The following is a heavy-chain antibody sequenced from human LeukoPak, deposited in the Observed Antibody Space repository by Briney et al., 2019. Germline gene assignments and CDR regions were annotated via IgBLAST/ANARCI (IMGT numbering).Heavy chain of an antibody. J-gene: IGHJ4*02. Sequence: PGGSLRLSCAASGFTFSSYGMHWVRQAPGKGLEWVAVIWYDGCNKYYADSVKGRFTISRDNSKNTLYLQMNSLRAEDTAVYYCATGGYSYGYLFYWGQGTLVTVSS. CDR1: GFTFSSYG. CDR2: IWYDGCNK. D-gene: IGHD5-18*01. V-gene: IGHV3-33*01. CDR3: ATGGYSYGYLFY.